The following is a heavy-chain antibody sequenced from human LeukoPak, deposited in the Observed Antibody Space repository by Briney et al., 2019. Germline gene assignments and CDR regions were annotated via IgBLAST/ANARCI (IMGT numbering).Heavy chain of an antibody. CDR1: GFTFSSYW. CDR2: INHNGNVN. Sequence: GGSLRLSCAASGFTFSSYWMNWARQAPGKGLEWVASINHNGNVNYYVDSVKGRFTISRDNAKNSLYLQMSNLRAEDTAVYYCARGNARLEWLPDYYYYGMDVWGQGTTVTVSS. D-gene: IGHD3-3*01. CDR3: ARGNARLEWLPDYYYYGMDV. J-gene: IGHJ6*02. V-gene: IGHV3-7*03.